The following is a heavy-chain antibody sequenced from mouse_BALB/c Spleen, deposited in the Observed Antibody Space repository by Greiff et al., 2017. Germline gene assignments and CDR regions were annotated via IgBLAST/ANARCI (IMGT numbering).Heavy chain of an antibody. J-gene: IGHJ3*01. CDR3: ARVYYYGSSWFAY. CDR2: IWAGGST. CDR1: GFSLTSYG. D-gene: IGHD1-1*01. V-gene: IGHV2-9*02. Sequence: VQGVESGPGLVAPSQSLSITCTVSGFSLTSYGVHWVRQPPGKGLEWLGVIWAGGSTNYNSALMSRLSISKDNSKSQVFLKMNSLQTDDTAMYYCARVYYYGSSWFAYWGQGTLVTVSA.